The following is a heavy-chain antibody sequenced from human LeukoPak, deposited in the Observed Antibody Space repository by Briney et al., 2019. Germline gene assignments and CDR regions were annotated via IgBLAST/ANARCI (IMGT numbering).Heavy chain of an antibody. Sequence: SETLSLTCAVSGGSFSGYYWSWIRQPPGKGLEWIGEINHSGSTYYNPSLKSRVTISLDPSKNQFSLNVSSVTAADTSVYYCARVRDGYNDAYDIWGQGTMVTVSS. CDR1: GGSFSGYY. CDR3: ARVRDGYNDAYDI. D-gene: IGHD5-24*01. J-gene: IGHJ3*02. CDR2: INHSGST. V-gene: IGHV4-34*01.